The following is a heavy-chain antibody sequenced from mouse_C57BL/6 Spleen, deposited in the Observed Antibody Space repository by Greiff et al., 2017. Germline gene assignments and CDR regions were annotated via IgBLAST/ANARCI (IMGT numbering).Heavy chain of an antibody. V-gene: IGHV1-50*01. CDR2: IDPSDSYT. D-gene: IGHD1-1*01. CDR1: GYTFTSYW. CDR3: ARSELLPSRAWFAY. Sequence: QVQLQQPGAEPVKPGASVKLSCKASGYTFTSYWMQWVKQRPGQGLEWIGEIDPSDSYTNYNQKFKGKATLTVDTSSSTAYMQLSSLTSEDSAVYYCARSELLPSRAWFAYWGQGTLVTVSA. J-gene: IGHJ3*01.